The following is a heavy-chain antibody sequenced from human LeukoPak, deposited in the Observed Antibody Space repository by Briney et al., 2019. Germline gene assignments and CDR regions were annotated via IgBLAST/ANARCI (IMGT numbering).Heavy chain of an antibody. Sequence: GGSLRLSCAASGFTFSSYSMNWVRQAPGKGLEWVSSISSSSTYINYADSVKGRFTISRDNAKNSLYLQMNSLRAEDTTVYYCARGSSGYSYGHDYWGQGTLVTVSS. D-gene: IGHD3-22*01. V-gene: IGHV3-21*01. CDR3: ARGSSGYSYGHDY. CDR2: ISSSSTYI. CDR1: GFTFSSYS. J-gene: IGHJ4*02.